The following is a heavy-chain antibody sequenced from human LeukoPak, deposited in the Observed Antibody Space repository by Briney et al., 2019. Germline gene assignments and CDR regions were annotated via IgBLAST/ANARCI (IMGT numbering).Heavy chain of an antibody. D-gene: IGHD6-13*01. CDR1: GGTFSSYA. CDR2: IIPIFGTA. V-gene: IGHV1-69*13. CDR3: ARAAYSSPYYYYGMDV. Sequence: GASVKVSCKASGGTFSSYAISWVRQAPGQGLEWMGGIIPIFGTANYAQKFQGRVTITADESTSTAYMELGSLRSEDTAVYYCARAAYSSPYYYYGMDVWGQGTTVTASS. J-gene: IGHJ6*02.